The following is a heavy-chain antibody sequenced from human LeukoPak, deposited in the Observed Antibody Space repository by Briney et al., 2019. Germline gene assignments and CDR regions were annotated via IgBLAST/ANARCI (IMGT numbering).Heavy chain of an antibody. CDR2: IIPVFGTA. Sequence: GASVKVSCKASGGTFSSYAISWVRQAPGQGLEWMGGIIPVFGTANYAQKFQGRVTITADESTSTAYMELSRLRSDDTAVYYCAGVSSGIYPHYYYYMDVWGKGTTVTVSS. CDR3: AGVSSGIYPHYYYYMDV. D-gene: IGHD3-3*01. CDR1: GGTFSSYA. J-gene: IGHJ6*03. V-gene: IGHV1-69*13.